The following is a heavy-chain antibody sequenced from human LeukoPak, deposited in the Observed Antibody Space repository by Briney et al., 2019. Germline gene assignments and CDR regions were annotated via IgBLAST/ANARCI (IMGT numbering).Heavy chain of an antibody. D-gene: IGHD5-24*01. Sequence: GGSLRLSCEASGFTFSGFSMNWVRQAPGKGLEWVSLIFGNGGRTFYSDSVKGRFTISRDNSKNTLYLQMDSLRVEDTAIYYCAKDSIPDGYNSLDYWGREPWSPSPQ. CDR2: IFGNGGRT. CDR1: GFTFSGFS. V-gene: IGHV3-23*01. J-gene: IGHJ4*02. CDR3: AKDSIPDGYNSLDY.